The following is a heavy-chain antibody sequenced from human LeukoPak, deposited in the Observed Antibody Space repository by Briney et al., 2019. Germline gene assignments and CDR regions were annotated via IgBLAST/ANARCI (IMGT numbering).Heavy chain of an antibody. CDR2: IISNGEST. Sequence: GGSLRLSCSASGFTFSGYAMHWVRQAPGKGLEYVSAIISNGESTYYSDSVEDRFTISRDNSKYTLYLQMSSLRPEDTAVYYCVKSASTWYLFDYWGQGTLVTVSS. J-gene: IGHJ4*02. V-gene: IGHV3-64*03. CDR1: GFTFSGYA. CDR3: VKSASTWYLFDY. D-gene: IGHD6-13*01.